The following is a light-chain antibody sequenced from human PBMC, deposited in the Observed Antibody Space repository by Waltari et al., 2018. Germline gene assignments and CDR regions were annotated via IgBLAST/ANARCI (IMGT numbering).Light chain of an antibody. Sequence: DIQMTQSPSPLSASVGDRVTITCRASQSIGSWLAWYQQKPGKAPKRLIYEATSLESGVPSRFSASGSGTEFTLTISSLQPDDFATYYCQRYNSYPITFGPGTKVDI. V-gene: IGKV1-5*03. J-gene: IGKJ3*01. CDR3: QRYNSYPIT. CDR1: QSIGSW. CDR2: EAT.